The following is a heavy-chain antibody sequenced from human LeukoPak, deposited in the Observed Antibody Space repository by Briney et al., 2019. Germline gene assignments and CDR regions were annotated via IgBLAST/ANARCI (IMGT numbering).Heavy chain of an antibody. CDR2: INPSGGST. D-gene: IGHD3-22*01. CDR1: GYTFTGYY. V-gene: IGHV1-46*01. CDR3: ARVNYDSSGFPTAFDI. J-gene: IGHJ3*02. Sequence: ASVKVSCKASGYTFTGYYMHWVRQAPGQGLEWMGIINPSGGSTSYAQKFQGRVTMTRDMSTSTVYMELSSLRSEDTAVYYCARVNYDSSGFPTAFDIWGQGTMVTVSS.